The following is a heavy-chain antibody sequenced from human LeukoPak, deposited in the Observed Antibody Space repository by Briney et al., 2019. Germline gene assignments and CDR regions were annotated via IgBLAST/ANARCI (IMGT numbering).Heavy chain of an antibody. V-gene: IGHV3-30*02. Sequence: GGSLRLSCAASGFTFSSYGMHWVRQAPGKGLEWVAFIRYDGSNKYYADSVKGRFTISRDNSKNTLYLQMNSLRAEDTAVYYCAKPGYPTKLESLEYFQHWGQGTLVTVSS. J-gene: IGHJ1*01. D-gene: IGHD1-7*01. CDR1: GFTFSSYG. CDR2: IRYDGSNK. CDR3: AKPGYPTKLESLEYFQH.